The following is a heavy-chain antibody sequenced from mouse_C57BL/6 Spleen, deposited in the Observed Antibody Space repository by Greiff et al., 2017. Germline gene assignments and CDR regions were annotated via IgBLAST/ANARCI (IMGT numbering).Heavy chain of an antibody. J-gene: IGHJ2*01. CDR1: GYAFTNYL. CDR2: SNPGSGGT. V-gene: IGHV1-54*01. D-gene: IGHD1-1*01. CDR3: ARWYYGSSSY. Sequence: QVQLKQSGAELVRPGTSVKVSCKASGYAFTNYLIEWVKQRPGQGLEWIGVSNPGSGGTNYNEKFKGKATLTADKSSSTAYMQLSSLTSEDSAVYFCARWYYGSSSYWGQGTTLTVSS.